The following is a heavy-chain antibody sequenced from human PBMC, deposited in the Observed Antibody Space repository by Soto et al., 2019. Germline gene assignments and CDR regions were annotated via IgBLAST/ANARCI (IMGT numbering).Heavy chain of an antibody. CDR1: GYTFTSYY. V-gene: IGHV1-46*01. D-gene: IGHD2-21*02. Sequence: GASVKVSCKASGYTFTSYYMHWVRQAPGQGLEWMGIINPSGGSTSYAQKFQGRVTMTRDTSTSTVYMELSSLRSEDTAVYYCARAALIVVVTAIPFDFDYWGQGTLVTVS. CDR2: INPSGGST. J-gene: IGHJ4*02. CDR3: ARAALIVVVTAIPFDFDY.